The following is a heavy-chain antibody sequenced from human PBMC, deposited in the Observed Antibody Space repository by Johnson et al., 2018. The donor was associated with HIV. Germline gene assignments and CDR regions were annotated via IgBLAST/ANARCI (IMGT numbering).Heavy chain of an antibody. J-gene: IGHJ3*02. CDR1: GITVNTNY. V-gene: IGHV3-30*04. Sequence: QMQLVESGGGLVQSGESLRLSCAASGITVNTNYMNWVRQAPGKGLEWVAVISYDGSNKYYADSVKGRFTISRDNSKNTLYLQMNSLRAEDTAVYYCARDRGIAARPFRYAFDIWGQGTMVTVSS. CDR2: ISYDGSNK. CDR3: ARDRGIAARPFRYAFDI. D-gene: IGHD6-6*01.